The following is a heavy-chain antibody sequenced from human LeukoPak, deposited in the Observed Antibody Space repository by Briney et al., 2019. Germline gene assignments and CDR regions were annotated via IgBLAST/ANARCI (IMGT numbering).Heavy chain of an antibody. CDR2: ISYDGSNK. Sequence: GGSLRLSCAASGFTFSSYGMHWVRQAPGKGLEWVAVISYDGSNKYYADSVKGRFTISRDNSKNTLYLQMNSLRAEDTAVYYCAKENYDFWSGYMFWGQGTMVTVSS. CDR3: AKENYDFWSGYMF. J-gene: IGHJ3*01. CDR1: GFTFSSYG. D-gene: IGHD3-3*01. V-gene: IGHV3-30*18.